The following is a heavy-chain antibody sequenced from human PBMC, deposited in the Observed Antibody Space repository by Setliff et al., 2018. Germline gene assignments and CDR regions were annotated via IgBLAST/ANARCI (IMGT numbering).Heavy chain of an antibody. CDR2: INPNSGGT. D-gene: IGHD3-10*01. J-gene: IGHJ6*03. CDR3: ARRGQVTMVRGVTAPASYYYYYMDV. Sequence: ASVKVSCKASGYTFTGYYMHWVRQAPGQGLEWMGWINPNSGGTNYAQKLQGRVTMTRDTSISTAYMELSRLRSDDTAVYYCARRGQVTMVRGVTAPASYYYYYMDVWGKGTTVTVSS. CDR1: GYTFTGYY. V-gene: IGHV1-2*02.